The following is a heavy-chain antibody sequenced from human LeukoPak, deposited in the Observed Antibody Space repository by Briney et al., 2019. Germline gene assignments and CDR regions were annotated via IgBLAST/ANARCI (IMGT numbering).Heavy chain of an antibody. V-gene: IGHV3-48*03. CDR1: GFTFSSYE. J-gene: IGHJ5*02. CDR3: ARVKALNWFDP. CDR2: ISSSGSTI. Sequence: GGSLRLSCAASGFTFSSYEMNWVRQAPGKGLEWVSYISSSGSTIYYADSVKSRFTISRDNAKNSLYLQMNSLRAEDTAVYYCARVKALNWFDPWGQGTLVTVSS.